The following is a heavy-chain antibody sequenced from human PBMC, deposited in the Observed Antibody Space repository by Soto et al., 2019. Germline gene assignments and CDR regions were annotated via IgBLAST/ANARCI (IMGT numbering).Heavy chain of an antibody. CDR1: GGSVSSGSYY. Sequence: SETLSLTCTVSGGSVSSGSYYWSWIRQPPGKGLEWIGYIYYSGSTNYNPSLKSRVTISVDTSKNQFSLKLSSVTAADTAVYYCARERVGPGAGHNDYWGQGTLVTISS. V-gene: IGHV4-61*01. D-gene: IGHD1-26*01. CDR2: IYYSGST. J-gene: IGHJ4*02. CDR3: ARERVGPGAGHNDY.